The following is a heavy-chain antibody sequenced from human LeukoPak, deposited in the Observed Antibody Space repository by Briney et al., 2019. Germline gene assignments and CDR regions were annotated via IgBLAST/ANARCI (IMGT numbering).Heavy chain of an antibody. CDR2: ISSTSAYI. CDR1: GFTFSSYT. Sequence: PGGSLRLSCTVSGFTFSSYTMTWVRQAPGKGLEWVSSISSTSAYIFYTDSVRGRFTISRDNAKKSLYLQMNSLRAEDTAVYYCARGLSSTVAGTPKYYFDYWGQGTLVTVSS. J-gene: IGHJ4*02. CDR3: ARGLSSTVAGTPKYYFDY. D-gene: IGHD6-19*01. V-gene: IGHV3-21*01.